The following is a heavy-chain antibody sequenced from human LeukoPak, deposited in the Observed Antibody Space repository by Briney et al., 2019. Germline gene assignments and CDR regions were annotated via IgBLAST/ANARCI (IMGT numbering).Heavy chain of an antibody. D-gene: IGHD1/OR15-1a*01. CDR1: GLTFNIFG. Sequence: GGSLRLSCAASGLTFNIFGIHWVRQAPGKGLEWVAAISPDGNKEYYTESVKGRFTVSRDNSKNMIYLQMNSLRGEDSADYYCAKVNNYDDYWGQGTLVTVSS. V-gene: IGHV3-30*18. J-gene: IGHJ4*02. CDR3: AKVNNYDDY. CDR2: ISPDGNKE.